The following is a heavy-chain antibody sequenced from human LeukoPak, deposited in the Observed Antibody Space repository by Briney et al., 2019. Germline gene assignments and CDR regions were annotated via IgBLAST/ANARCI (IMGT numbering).Heavy chain of an antibody. V-gene: IGHV3-23*01. J-gene: IGHJ6*02. CDR2: ISGSGGST. Sequence: PGGSLRLSCAASGFTFSSYAMSWVRQAPGKGLEWVSAISGSGGSTYYADSVKGRFTISRDNSKNTLYLQMNSLRAEDTAVYYCARDLGVGATTYYCYYGMDVWGQGTTVTVSS. CDR1: GFTFSSYA. D-gene: IGHD1-26*01. CDR3: ARDLGVGATTYYCYYGMDV.